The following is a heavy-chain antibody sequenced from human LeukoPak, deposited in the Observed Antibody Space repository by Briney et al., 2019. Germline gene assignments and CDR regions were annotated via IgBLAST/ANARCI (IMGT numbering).Heavy chain of an antibody. CDR1: GFTFTNYW. D-gene: IGHD3-16*01. V-gene: IGHV3-74*01. Sequence: GGSLRLSCAASGFTFTNYWIHWVRQAPGMGLVWVSRLPPDELDIIYADSVKGRFTASRDNAKNTVYLQMSNLRAEDTAVYFCARGGGLDVWGQGATVTVSS. J-gene: IGHJ6*02. CDR2: LPPDELDI. CDR3: ARGGGLDV.